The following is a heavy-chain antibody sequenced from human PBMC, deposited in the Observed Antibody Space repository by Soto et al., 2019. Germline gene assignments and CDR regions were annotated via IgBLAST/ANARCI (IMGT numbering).Heavy chain of an antibody. CDR1: GFSFRNYA. CDR3: AKREVPDALGRSLHV. J-gene: IGHJ3*01. D-gene: IGHD2-2*01. CDR2: IGIGGGTT. V-gene: IGHV3-23*01. Sequence: EVQLLESGGGLVQPGGSLRLSCAASGFSFRNYAMSWVRQAPGRGLEWVSLIGIGGGTTDYADSVKGRFTISRDNSKNTMCLQMSSLSAEDTAVYDCAKREVPDALGRSLHVWGKGTMVTVSS.